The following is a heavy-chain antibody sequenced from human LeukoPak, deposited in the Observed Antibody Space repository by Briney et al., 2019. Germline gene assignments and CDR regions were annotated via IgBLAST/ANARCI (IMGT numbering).Heavy chain of an antibody. D-gene: IGHD2-2*01. V-gene: IGHV3-23*01. CDR1: GFTFSSYA. Sequence: GGSLRLSCAASGFTFSSYAMSWVRQAPGKGLEWVSAISGSGGSTYYADSVKGRFTISRDNSKNTLYLQMNSLRAEDTAVYYCANTVRSTSCFDYWGQGTLVTVSS. J-gene: IGHJ4*02. CDR2: ISGSGGST. CDR3: ANTVRSTSCFDY.